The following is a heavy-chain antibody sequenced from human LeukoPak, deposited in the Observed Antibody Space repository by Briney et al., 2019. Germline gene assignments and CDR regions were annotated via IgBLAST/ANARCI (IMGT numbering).Heavy chain of an antibody. Sequence: GGSLRLSCAASGFTFSSYGMHWVRQAPGKGLEWVAFIRYDGSNKYYADSVKGRFTISRENAKNSLYLQMNSLRAGDTAVYYCARDSGLGHWYFDLWGRGTLVTVSS. CDR2: IRYDGSNK. CDR3: ARDSGLGHWYFDL. V-gene: IGHV3-30*02. D-gene: IGHD3-16*01. J-gene: IGHJ2*01. CDR1: GFTFSSYG.